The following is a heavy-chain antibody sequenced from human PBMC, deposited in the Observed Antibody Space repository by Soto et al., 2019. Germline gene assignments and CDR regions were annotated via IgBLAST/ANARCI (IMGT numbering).Heavy chain of an antibody. CDR2: IYYSGST. CDR3: ARVLDY. J-gene: IGHJ4*02. V-gene: IGHV4-61*01. CDR1: GGSVSSGSYY. Sequence: SETLSLTCTVSGGSVSSGSYYWSWIRQPPGKGLEWIGYIYYSGSTNYNPSLKSRVTISVDTSKNQFSLKLSSVTAADTAVYYCARVLDYWGQGTLVTVSS.